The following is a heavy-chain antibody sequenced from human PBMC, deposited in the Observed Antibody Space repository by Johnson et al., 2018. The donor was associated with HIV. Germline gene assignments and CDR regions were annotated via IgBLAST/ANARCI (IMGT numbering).Heavy chain of an antibody. CDR2: IIWNGGST. CDR3: ARATYYYDTSGYLIRPRAFDI. Sequence: VQLVESGGGVVRPGGSLRLSCAASGFSFDDYGMSWVRQAPGKGLEWVSGIIWNGGSTGYADSVKGRGTISRDNAKNSLYLQMNSLRAEDTALYYCARATYYYDTSGYLIRPRAFDIWGQGTVVTVSS. V-gene: IGHV3-20*04. D-gene: IGHD3-22*01. CDR1: GFSFDDYG. J-gene: IGHJ3*02.